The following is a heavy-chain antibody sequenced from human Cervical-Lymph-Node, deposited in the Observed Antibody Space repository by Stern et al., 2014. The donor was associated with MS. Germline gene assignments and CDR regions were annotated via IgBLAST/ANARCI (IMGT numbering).Heavy chain of an antibody. J-gene: IGHJ5*02. CDR3: GRGNRSFDP. CDR2: ISTKTGDT. V-gene: IGHV1-2*06. CDR1: GYTFTFFL. Sequence: QVQLMQSGTEMQKPGASVKVSCRASGYTFTFFLMHWVRQAPGQGLEWMGRISTKTGDTVYAPKFQGRLTMTSDTSTNIVYMELNGLRSDDTAVYYCGRGNRSFDPWGQGTLVTVSS. D-gene: IGHD3-16*02.